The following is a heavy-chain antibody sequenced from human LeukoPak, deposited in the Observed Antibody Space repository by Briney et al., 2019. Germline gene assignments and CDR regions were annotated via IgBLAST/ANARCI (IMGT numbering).Heavy chain of an antibody. CDR1: GFTFSSYG. Sequence: GGSLRLSCAASGFTFSSYGMHWVRQAPGKGLEWVAFIRYDGSNKYYADSVKGRFTISRDNSKNTLYLQMNSLRAEDTAVYYCAKVEGIAAGYFDYWGQGTLVTVSS. CDR3: AKVEGIAAGYFDY. CDR2: IRYDGSNK. D-gene: IGHD6-13*01. V-gene: IGHV3-30*02. J-gene: IGHJ4*02.